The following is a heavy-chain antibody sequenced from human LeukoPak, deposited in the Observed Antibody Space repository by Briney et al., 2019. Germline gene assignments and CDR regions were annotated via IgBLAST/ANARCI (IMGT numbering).Heavy chain of an antibody. J-gene: IGHJ4*02. CDR2: IKPDGSGK. V-gene: IGHV3-7*01. CDR1: GFSLSMYW. Sequence: GGSLRLSCAASGFSLSMYWMTWVRQAPGKGLEWVANIKPDGSGKNYVDSVKGRFTISRDNAKNSLFLQMNSLRAEDTAAYYCARGNNWYGYWGQGTLVTVSS. CDR3: ARGNNWYGY. D-gene: IGHD5-24*01.